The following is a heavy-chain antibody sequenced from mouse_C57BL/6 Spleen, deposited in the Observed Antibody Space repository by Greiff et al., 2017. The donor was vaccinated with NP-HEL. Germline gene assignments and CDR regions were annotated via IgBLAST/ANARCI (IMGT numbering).Heavy chain of an antibody. D-gene: IGHD2-4*01. CDR3: ARGVKDYDVSYWYFDV. CDR1: GYTFTDYW. V-gene: IGHV1-9*01. Sequence: VQLQQSGAELMKPGASVKLSCKATGYTFTDYWIEWVKQRPGHGLEWIGEILPGSGSTNYNEKFKGKATFTADTSSNTAYMQLSSLTTEDSAIYYCARGVKDYDVSYWYFDVWGTGTTVTVSS. CDR2: ILPGSGST. J-gene: IGHJ1*03.